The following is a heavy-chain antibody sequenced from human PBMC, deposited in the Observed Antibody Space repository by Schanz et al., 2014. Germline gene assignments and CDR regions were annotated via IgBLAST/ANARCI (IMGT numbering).Heavy chain of an antibody. CDR3: VRDSFFAFDY. V-gene: IGHV3-48*01. J-gene: IGHJ4*02. D-gene: IGHD3-3*01. CDR2: VSRSTPDI. Sequence: EVKLLESGGTLVRPGGSLRLSCAASGFTFSTYAMAWVRQAPGKGLEWVSYVSRSTPDIYYADSVKGRFTMSRDNAKNSVFLQMNSLRAEDTAVYYCVRDSFFAFDYWGQGTLVTASS. CDR1: GFTFSTYA.